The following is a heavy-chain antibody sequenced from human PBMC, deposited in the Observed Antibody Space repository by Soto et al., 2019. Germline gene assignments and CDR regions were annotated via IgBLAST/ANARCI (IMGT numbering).Heavy chain of an antibody. V-gene: IGHV1-18*04. Sequence: ASVNVSCKTSGYTFTNHGINWVRQAPGQGLELMGWINPYNANTNYAQKLQGRVTMTTXXXXXXAXMXLXXXTSDXTAVYYCARDRVAGIWGDAFDIWGQGTMVTVSS. D-gene: IGHD3-16*01. CDR1: GYTFTNHG. J-gene: IGHJ3*02. CDR2: INPYNANT. CDR3: ARDRVAGIWGDAFDI.